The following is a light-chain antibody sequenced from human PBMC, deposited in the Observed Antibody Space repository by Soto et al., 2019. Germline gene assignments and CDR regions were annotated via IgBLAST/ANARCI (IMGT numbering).Light chain of an antibody. J-gene: IGKJ4*01. V-gene: IGKV3-20*01. CDR2: ETS. CDR3: QQYSGSPRT. CDR1: QSVSAGY. Sequence: EIVLTQSPGTLSLSPGERATLSCSSSQSVSAGYFAWYQQKPGQAPRLLIYETSSRTTGTPGRFSGSGSGTDFTLTINRVEPEDFAVYYCQQYSGSPRTFGGGTKVDIK.